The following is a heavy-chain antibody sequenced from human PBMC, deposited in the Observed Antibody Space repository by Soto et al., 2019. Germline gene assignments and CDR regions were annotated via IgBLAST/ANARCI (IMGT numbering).Heavy chain of an antibody. CDR2: IIPIFGTA. CDR3: ARDIAVAGIKWALNWFDP. CDR1: GGTFSSYA. V-gene: IGHV1-69*01. D-gene: IGHD6-19*01. J-gene: IGHJ5*02. Sequence: QVQLVQSGAEVKKPGSSVKVSCKASGGTFSSYAISWVRQAPGQGLEWMGGIIPIFGTANYAQKFQGRVTITADESTSTAYMELSSLRSEDTAVYYCARDIAVAGIKWALNWFDPWGQGTLVTVSS.